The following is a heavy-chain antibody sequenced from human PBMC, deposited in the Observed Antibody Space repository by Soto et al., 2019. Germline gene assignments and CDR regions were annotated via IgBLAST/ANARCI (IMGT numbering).Heavy chain of an antibody. V-gene: IGHV4-34*01. J-gene: IGHJ5*02. CDR2: INHSGST. CDR1: GGSFSGYY. Sequence: SETLSLTCAVYGGSFSGYYWSWIRQPPGKGLEWIGEINHSGSTNYNPSLKSRVTISVDTSKNQFSLKLSSVTAADTAVYYCARDSTRGGRYFDWFNWFDPWGQGTLVTVSS. CDR3: ARDSTRGGRYFDWFNWFDP. D-gene: IGHD3-9*01.